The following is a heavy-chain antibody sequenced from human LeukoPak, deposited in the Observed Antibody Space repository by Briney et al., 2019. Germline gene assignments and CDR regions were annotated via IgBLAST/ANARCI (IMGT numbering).Heavy chain of an antibody. V-gene: IGHV4-59*01. CDR3: ARDRSSGWIDY. CDR2: IYYSGST. J-gene: IGHJ4*02. Sequence: PSETLSLTCAVYGGSISSYYWSWIRQPPGKGLEWIGYIYYSGSTNYNPSLKSRVTVSVDTSKNQFSLKLSSVTAADTAVYYCARDRSSGWIDYWGQGTLVTVSS. D-gene: IGHD6-19*01. CDR1: GGSISSYY.